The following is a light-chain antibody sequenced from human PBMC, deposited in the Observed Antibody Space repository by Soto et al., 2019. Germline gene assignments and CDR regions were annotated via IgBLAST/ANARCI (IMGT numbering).Light chain of an antibody. J-gene: IGKJ3*01. CDR3: QHYRSAPFT. V-gene: IGKV3-20*01. Sequence: EIVLTQSPGILSLSPGERAALACRASQSISSDHLAWYQQRPGQSPRLLIYGASSRTTGVPDRFSGSGSGTDFTLTISRLEPEDFAVYYCQHYRSAPFTFGRGTKVDIX. CDR1: QSISSDH. CDR2: GAS.